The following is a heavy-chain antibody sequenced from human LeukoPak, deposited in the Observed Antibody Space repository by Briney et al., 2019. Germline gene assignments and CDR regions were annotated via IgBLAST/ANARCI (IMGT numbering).Heavy chain of an antibody. V-gene: IGHV3-30*04. CDR1: GFTFSSYA. CDR2: ISYDRSNK. Sequence: GRSLRLSCAASGFTFSSYAMHWVRQAPGKGLEWVAVISYDRSNKYYADSVKGRFTISRDNSKNTLYLQMNSVRAEDTAVYYCARDDGVVAATGTFDYWGQGTLVTVSS. CDR3: ARDDGVVAATGTFDY. D-gene: IGHD2-15*01. J-gene: IGHJ4*02.